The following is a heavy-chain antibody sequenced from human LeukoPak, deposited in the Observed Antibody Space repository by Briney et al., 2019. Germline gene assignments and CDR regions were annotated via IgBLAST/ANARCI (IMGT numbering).Heavy chain of an antibody. CDR1: GFTFSSYA. CDR2: ISYDGSNK. D-gene: IGHD3-22*01. CDR3: ARVRRAVVDYEYGMDV. J-gene: IGHJ6*02. Sequence: GGSLRLSCAASGFTFSSYAMHWVRQVPGKGLEWVAVISYDGSNKYYADSVKGRFTISRDNSKNTLYLQMNSLRAEDTAVYYCARVRRAVVDYEYGMDVWGQGTTVIVSS. V-gene: IGHV3-30*04.